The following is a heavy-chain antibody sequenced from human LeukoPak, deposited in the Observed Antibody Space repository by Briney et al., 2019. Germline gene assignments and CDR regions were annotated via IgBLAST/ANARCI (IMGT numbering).Heavy chain of an antibody. J-gene: IGHJ5*02. V-gene: IGHV1-69*13. Sequence: ASVKVSCKASGGTFSSYAISWVRQAPGQGLEWMGGIIPIFGTANYAQKFQGRVTITADESTSTAYMELSSLRSEDTAVYYCARNCGGDCYPRGGWFDPWGQGTLVTVSS. CDR3: ARNCGGDCYPRGGWFDP. CDR2: IIPIFGTA. CDR1: GGTFSSYA. D-gene: IGHD2-21*02.